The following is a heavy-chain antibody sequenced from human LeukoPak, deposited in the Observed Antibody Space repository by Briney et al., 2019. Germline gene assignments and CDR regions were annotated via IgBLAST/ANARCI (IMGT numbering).Heavy chain of an antibody. Sequence: PGGSLRLSCAASGFTFSDYYMSWIRQAPGKGLEWVSYISSSGGTIYYADSVKGRFTISRDNAKNSLYLQMNSLRAEDTAVYYCAREKISGSYYFRYYFDYWGQGTLVTVSS. J-gene: IGHJ4*02. CDR2: ISSSGGTI. V-gene: IGHV3-11*04. D-gene: IGHD1-26*01. CDR3: AREKISGSYYFRYYFDY. CDR1: GFTFSDYY.